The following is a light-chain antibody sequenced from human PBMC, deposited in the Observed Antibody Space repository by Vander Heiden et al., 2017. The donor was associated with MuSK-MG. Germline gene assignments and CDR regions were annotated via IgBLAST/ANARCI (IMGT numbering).Light chain of an antibody. CDR3: QQSYSTHPYT. CDR2: AAS. J-gene: IGKJ2*01. V-gene: IGKV1-39*01. Sequence: DIQMTQSPSSLSASVGDRVTITCRASQSISSYLNWYQQKPGKAPKLLIYAASSLQSGVPSRFSGSGSGTDFTLTISSRQPEDFAAYYCQQSYSTHPYTFGQGTRLEIK. CDR1: QSISSY.